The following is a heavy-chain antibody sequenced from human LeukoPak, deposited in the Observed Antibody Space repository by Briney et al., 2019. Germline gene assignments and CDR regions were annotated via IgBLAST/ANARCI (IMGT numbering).Heavy chain of an antibody. J-gene: IGHJ5*02. CDR1: GGSFSGYY. CDR3: ARELYYDSSGYYFGTLFDP. V-gene: IGHV4-59*01. CDR2: IYYSGST. Sequence: SETLSLTCAVYGGSFSGYYWSWIRQPPGKGLEWIGYIYYSGSTNYNPSLKSRVTISVDTSKNQFSLKLSSVTAADTAVYYCARELYYDSSGYYFGTLFDPWGQGTLVTVSS. D-gene: IGHD3-22*01.